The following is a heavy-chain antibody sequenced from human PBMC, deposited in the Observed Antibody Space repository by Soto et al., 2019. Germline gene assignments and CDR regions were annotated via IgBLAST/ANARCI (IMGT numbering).Heavy chain of an antibody. CDR2: IIPIFGTA. CDR3: ARTPGEVDSSGYYDHYYFDY. J-gene: IGHJ4*02. Sequence: QVQLVQSGAEVKKPGSSVKVSCKASGGTFSSYAISWVRQAPGQGLEWMGGIIPIFGTANYAQKFQGRVTITADESTSTAYMELSSLRSEDTAVYYCARTPGEVDSSGYYDHYYFDYWGQGTLVTVSS. V-gene: IGHV1-69*01. CDR1: GGTFSSYA. D-gene: IGHD3-22*01.